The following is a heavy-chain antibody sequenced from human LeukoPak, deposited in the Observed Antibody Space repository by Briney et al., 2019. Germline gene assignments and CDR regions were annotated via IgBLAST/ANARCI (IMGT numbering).Heavy chain of an antibody. J-gene: IGHJ4*02. CDR3: ARHIKEYYYGSGKEDY. CDR2: IDPSDSYT. D-gene: IGHD3-10*01. V-gene: IGHV5-10-1*01. Sequence: GASLRISCKGSGYSFTSYWISWVRQMPGKGLEWMGRIDPSDSYTNYSPSFQGHVTISADKSISTAYLQWSSLKASDTAMYYCARHIKEYYYGSGKEDYWGQGTLVTVSS. CDR1: GYSFTSYW.